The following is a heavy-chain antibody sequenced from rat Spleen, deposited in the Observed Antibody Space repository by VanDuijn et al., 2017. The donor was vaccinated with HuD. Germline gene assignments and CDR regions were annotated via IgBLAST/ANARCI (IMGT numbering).Heavy chain of an antibody. V-gene: IGHV5-27*01. CDR2: ISTAGSNT. D-gene: IGHD1-6*01. CDR3: AREADKPFHYFDY. J-gene: IGHJ2*01. Sequence: EVQLVESGGGLVQPGGSLKLSCAASGFTFNRYYMVWVRQAPTKGLEWVAYISTAGSNTFYRDSVQGRFTISRDNDKSTLHLRMDSLRSEDTATYYCAREADKPFHYFDYWGQGVMVTVSS. CDR1: GFTFNRYY.